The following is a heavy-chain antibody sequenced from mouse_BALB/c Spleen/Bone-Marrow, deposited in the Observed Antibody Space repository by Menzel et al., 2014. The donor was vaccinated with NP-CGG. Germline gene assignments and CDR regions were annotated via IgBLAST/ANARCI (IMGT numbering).Heavy chain of an antibody. D-gene: IGHD4-1*01. V-gene: IGHV5-17*02. CDR1: GFTFSSFG. Sequence: EVKLMESGGGLVQPGGSRKLSCAASGFTFSSFGMHWVRQAPEKGLEWIAYISSDSGAIFYADTVKGRFTISRDNPKNTLFLPMTSLRSEDTAIYFCTRGGNWEDFDYWGRGTTLTVSS. CDR2: ISSDSGAI. CDR3: TRGGNWEDFDY. J-gene: IGHJ2*01.